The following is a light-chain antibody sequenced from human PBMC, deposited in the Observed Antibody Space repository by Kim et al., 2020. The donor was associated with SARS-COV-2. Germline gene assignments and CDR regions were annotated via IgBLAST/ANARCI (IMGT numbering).Light chain of an antibody. V-gene: IGLV3-21*04. J-gene: IGLJ3*02. CDR3: QVWDSSSDHWV. CDR2: YDS. CDR1: NIGSKS. Sequence: SYELTQPPSVSVAPRKPARITCGGTNIGSKSVHWYQQKPGQAPVLVIYYDSDRPSGIPERFSGSNSGNTATLTISRVEAGDEADYYCQVWDSSSDHWVFGGGTRLTVL.